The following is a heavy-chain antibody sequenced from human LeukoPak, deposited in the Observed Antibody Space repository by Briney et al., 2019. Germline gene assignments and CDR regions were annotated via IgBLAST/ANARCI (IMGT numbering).Heavy chain of an antibody. J-gene: IGHJ4*02. D-gene: IGHD2-21*01. CDR2: ISDDGCYT. V-gene: IGHV3-74*01. CDR3: ASFGISWRSSY. Sequence: GGSLRLSCAASEFSFSSHWVHWVRQAPGKGLVWVSRISDDGCYTSNVDSVKGRFTISRDNVNNMLYLHMNSLRAEDTAVYYCASFGISWRSSYWGQGTLVTVSS. CDR1: EFSFSSHW.